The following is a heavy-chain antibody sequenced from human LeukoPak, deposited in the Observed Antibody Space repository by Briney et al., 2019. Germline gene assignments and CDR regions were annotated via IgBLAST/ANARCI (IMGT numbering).Heavy chain of an antibody. J-gene: IGHJ4*02. CDR1: GFTFSSYG. CDR2: IWYDGSNK. CDR3: ARGMGDWLLPIDY. Sequence: GGSLRLSCAASGFTFSSYGMNWVRQAPGKGLEWVAIIWYDGSNKYYADSVKGRFTISRDNSKNTLYLQMNSLRAEDTAVYYCARGMGDWLLPIDYWGQGTLVTVSS. V-gene: IGHV3-33*01. D-gene: IGHD3/OR15-3a*01.